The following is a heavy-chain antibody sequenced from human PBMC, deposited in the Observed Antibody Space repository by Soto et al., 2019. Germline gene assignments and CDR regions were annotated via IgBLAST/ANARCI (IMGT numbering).Heavy chain of an antibody. V-gene: IGHV4-34*01. CDR2: INHSGST. D-gene: IGHD3-10*01. CDR3: ARDIYDYGSGSCLVS. Sequence: QVQLQQWGAGLLKPSETLSLTCAVYGGSFSGYYWSWIRQPPGKGLEWIGEINHSGSTNYNPSLKRLVTISVDTSKNQFARKLSSVSAADTAVYYCARDIYDYGSGSCLVSWGQGTLFTVSS. J-gene: IGHJ4*02. CDR1: GGSFSGYY.